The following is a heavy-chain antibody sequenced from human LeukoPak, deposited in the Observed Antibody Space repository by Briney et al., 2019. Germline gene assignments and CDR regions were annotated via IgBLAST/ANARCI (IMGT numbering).Heavy chain of an antibody. CDR3: AKWVVAATTRPYYFDY. J-gene: IGHJ4*02. Sequence: PGGSLRLSCAASGFTFSSYAMSWVRQAPGKGLEWVSAISGGGDSTYYADSVKGRFTVSRDNSKNTLYLQMNSLRAEDTAVYYCAKWVVAATTRPYYFDYWGQGTLVTVSS. CDR1: GFTFSSYA. CDR2: ISGGGDST. D-gene: IGHD2-15*01. V-gene: IGHV3-23*01.